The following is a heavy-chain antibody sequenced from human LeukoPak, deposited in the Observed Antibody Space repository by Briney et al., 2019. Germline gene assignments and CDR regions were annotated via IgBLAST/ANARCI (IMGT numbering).Heavy chain of an antibody. CDR1: GFTFTRYW. Sequence: GGSLRLSCAASGFTFTRYWMCWVRQAPGKGLEWVSYISSSSSTIYYADSVKGRFTISRDNAKNSLYLQMNSLRDEDTAVYYCARDGLMDGIVVVPAGFDYWGQGTLVTVSS. CDR3: ARDGLMDGIVVVPAGFDY. J-gene: IGHJ4*02. D-gene: IGHD2-2*01. V-gene: IGHV3-48*02. CDR2: ISSSSSTI.